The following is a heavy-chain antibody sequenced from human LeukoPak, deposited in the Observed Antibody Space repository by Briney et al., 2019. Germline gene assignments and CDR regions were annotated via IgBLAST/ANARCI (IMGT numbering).Heavy chain of an antibody. D-gene: IGHD5-18*01. Sequence: SETLSLTCTVSGGSININTYYWGWIRQPPGKGLEWIGSIYYSGSTNYNPSLKSRVTISVDTSKNQFSLKLSSVTAADTAVYYCARDSSWGYGRGIDYWGQGTLVTVSS. CDR1: GGSININTYY. J-gene: IGHJ4*02. V-gene: IGHV4-39*07. CDR3: ARDSSWGYGRGIDY. CDR2: IYYSGST.